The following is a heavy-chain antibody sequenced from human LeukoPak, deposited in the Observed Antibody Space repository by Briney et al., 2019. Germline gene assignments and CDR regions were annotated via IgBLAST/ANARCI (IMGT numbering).Heavy chain of an antibody. CDR2: IVGSGGNM. J-gene: IGHJ4*02. CDR1: GFTFSSYA. D-gene: IGHD2-2*01. Sequence: GGSLRLSCAASGFTFSSYAMSWLRQAPGKGLEWVSAIVGSGGNMYYADSVKGRFTISRDNFKSTLYLQMNSLRAEDTAVYYCAKGLTWDSTSCSDWGQGTLVTVSS. V-gene: IGHV3-23*01. CDR3: AKGLTWDSTSCSD.